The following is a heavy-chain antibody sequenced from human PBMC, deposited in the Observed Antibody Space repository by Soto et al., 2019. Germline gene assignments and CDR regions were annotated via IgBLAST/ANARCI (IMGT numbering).Heavy chain of an antibody. CDR2: INHSGST. J-gene: IGHJ6*02. Sequence: PSETLSLTCTVSNAPVGSSTYTWSWIRQPPGKGLEWIGEINHSGSTNYNPSLKSRVTISVDTSKNQFSLKLSSVTAADTAVYYCARGQRGGVILYYYYGMDVWGQGTTVTVSS. CDR1: NAPVGSSTYT. V-gene: IGHV4-39*07. D-gene: IGHD3-16*02. CDR3: ARGQRGGVILYYYYGMDV.